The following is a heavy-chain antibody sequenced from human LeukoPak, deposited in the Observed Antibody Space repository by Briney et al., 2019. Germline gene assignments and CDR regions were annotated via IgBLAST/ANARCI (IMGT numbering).Heavy chain of an antibody. CDR3: ARAITMVQGGLGY. V-gene: IGHV1-69*04. D-gene: IGHD3-10*01. Sequence: SVKVSCKASGGTFSSYAISWVRQAPGQGLEWMGRIIPILGIANYAQKFQGRVTITADESTSTAYMELSSLRSEDTAVYYCARAITMVQGGLGYWGQGTLVTVSS. CDR1: GGTFSSYA. J-gene: IGHJ4*02. CDR2: IIPILGIA.